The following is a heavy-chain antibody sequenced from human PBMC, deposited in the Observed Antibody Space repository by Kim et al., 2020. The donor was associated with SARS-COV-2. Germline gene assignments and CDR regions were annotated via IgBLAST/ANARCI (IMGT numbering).Heavy chain of an antibody. CDR3: AMGDTAMGDVVDY. V-gene: IGHV3-30*01. J-gene: IGHJ4*02. D-gene: IGHD5-18*01. Sequence: YADSVKGRFTLARDKSKSTLYLQMNRLRAEDTAVYYCAMGDTAMGDVVDYRGQGTLVNVSS.